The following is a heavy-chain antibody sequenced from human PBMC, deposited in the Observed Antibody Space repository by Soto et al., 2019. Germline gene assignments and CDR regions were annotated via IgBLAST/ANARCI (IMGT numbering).Heavy chain of an antibody. CDR3: AKGAGSDSGRY. J-gene: IGHJ4*02. CDR1: GFTFRSYD. Sequence: EVQLLESGGGLVQPGGSLRVSCEASGFTFRSYDMNWVRQAPGKGLEWVSGISGSGGTTHYADSVKGRFTISRDNSRNTLYLQMDGLRVDDTAVYYCAKGAGSDSGRYWGQGTLFTVSS. CDR2: ISGSGGTT. V-gene: IGHV3-23*01. D-gene: IGHD3-10*01.